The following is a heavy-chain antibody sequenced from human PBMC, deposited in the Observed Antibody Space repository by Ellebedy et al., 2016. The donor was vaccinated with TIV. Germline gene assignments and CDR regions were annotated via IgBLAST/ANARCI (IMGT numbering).Heavy chain of an antibody. CDR3: ARDSTSGASASFRFHP. Sequence: AASVKVSCKTSGYTFTSYYLHWVRQAPGQGPEWMGIIDPSGGRTTKAQKFQGRVTMTRDTSTSTVYMELSSLRSEDTAVYYCARDSTSGASASFRFHPWGQGTLVIVSS. CDR2: IDPSGGRT. V-gene: IGHV1-46*01. CDR1: GYTFTSYY. J-gene: IGHJ5*02. D-gene: IGHD6-19*01.